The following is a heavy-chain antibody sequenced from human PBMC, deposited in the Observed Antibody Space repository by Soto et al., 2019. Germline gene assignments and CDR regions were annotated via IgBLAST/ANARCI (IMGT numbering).Heavy chain of an antibody. Sequence: SETLSLTCAVYGGSFSGYSWSWIRQPPGKGLEWIGEINHRGSTNYNPSLKSRVTISVDTSKNQFSLRVSSVTAADTAVYYCAGHCTTTSCYWRFDPWGQGTLVTVSS. D-gene: IGHD2-2*01. CDR1: GGSFSGYS. CDR2: INHRGST. J-gene: IGHJ5*02. CDR3: AGHCTTTSCYWRFDP. V-gene: IGHV4-34*01.